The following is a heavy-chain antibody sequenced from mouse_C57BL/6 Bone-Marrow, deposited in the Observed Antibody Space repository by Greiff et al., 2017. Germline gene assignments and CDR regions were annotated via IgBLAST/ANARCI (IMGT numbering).Heavy chain of an antibody. Sequence: EVQRVESGGGLVTPGGSLKLSCAASGFTFSDYGMHWVRQAPEKGLEWVAYISSGSSTIYYADTVKGRFTISRDNAKNTLFLQMTSLRSEDTAMCYCSRGHYGNPFAYWGQGTLVTVSA. V-gene: IGHV5-17*01. CDR2: ISSGSSTI. CDR3: SRGHYGNPFAY. D-gene: IGHD2-1*01. CDR1: GFTFSDYG. J-gene: IGHJ3*01.